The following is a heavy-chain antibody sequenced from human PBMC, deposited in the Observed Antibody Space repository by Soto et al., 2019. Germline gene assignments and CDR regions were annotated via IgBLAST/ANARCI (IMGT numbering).Heavy chain of an antibody. J-gene: IGHJ4*02. Sequence: ANYAQKFQGRVTITADELTSTAYMELSSVRSEDTAVYYCAMVSGSCLLWASEYWGQGTLITVSS. CDR2: A. V-gene: IGHV1-69*01. CDR3: AMVSGSCLLWASEY. D-gene: IGHD2-15*01.